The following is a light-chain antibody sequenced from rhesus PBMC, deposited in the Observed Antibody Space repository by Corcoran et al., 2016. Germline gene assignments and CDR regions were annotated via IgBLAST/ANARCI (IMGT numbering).Light chain of an antibody. V-gene: IGKV3-10*01. J-gene: IGKJ1*01. CDR2: GAS. Sequence: QVILTQSPATLSLSPGERATLSCRASQSVSSYLAWYQQKPGQPPRLLIHGASSRATGIPDRFSGSGSGTEFTLTISSLEPEDVGVYHCYQHSSGYTFGQGTKVEIK. CDR1: QSVSSY. CDR3: YQHSSGYT.